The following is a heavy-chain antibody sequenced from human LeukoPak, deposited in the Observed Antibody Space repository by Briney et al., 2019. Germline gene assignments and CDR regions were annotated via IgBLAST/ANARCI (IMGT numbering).Heavy chain of an antibody. CDR2: IIPIFGTA. CDR1: GGTFISYA. V-gene: IGHV1-69*06. J-gene: IGHJ6*04. CDR3: ARDPQPRTRNYGMDV. Sequence: GSSVKVSCKASGGTFISYAISWVRQAPGQGLEWMGGIIPIFGTANYAQKFQGRVTITADKSTSTAYMELSSLRSEDTAVYYCARDPQPRTRNYGMDVWGKGTTVTVSS.